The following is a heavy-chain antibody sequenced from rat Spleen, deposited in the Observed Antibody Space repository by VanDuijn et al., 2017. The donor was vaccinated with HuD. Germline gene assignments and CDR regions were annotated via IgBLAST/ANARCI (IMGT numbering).Heavy chain of an antibody. CDR1: GFSLTSYG. CDR3: ARDPDYGGPDY. Sequence: QVQLKESGPGLVQPSWTLSLTCTVSGFSLTSYGVHWVRQPPGKGLEWMGGIWGDGSTAYNSEFKSRLSISRDTSKNQVFLKMNSLKTEDTGVYYCARDPDYGGPDYWGQGVMVTVSS. D-gene: IGHD1-11*01. V-gene: IGHV2-38*01. CDR2: IWGDGST. J-gene: IGHJ2*01.